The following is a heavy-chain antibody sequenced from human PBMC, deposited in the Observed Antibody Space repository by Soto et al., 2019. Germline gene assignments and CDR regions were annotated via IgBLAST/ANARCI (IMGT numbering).Heavy chain of an antibody. CDR3: ARAGYDCWSGYPRSVAGCSRENDS. CDR2: INHSGST. CDR1: GGSFSGYY. Sequence: QVQLQQWGAGLLKPSETLSLTCAVYGGSFSGYYWSWIRQPPGKGLAWIGEINHSGSTNYNPSLKGRVSIPGDTVKDQVSRKLGSVTAADTVVYDCARAGYDCWSGYPRSVAGCSRENDSWGQGTLVNVSS. D-gene: IGHD3-3*01. V-gene: IGHV4-34*01. J-gene: IGHJ4*02.